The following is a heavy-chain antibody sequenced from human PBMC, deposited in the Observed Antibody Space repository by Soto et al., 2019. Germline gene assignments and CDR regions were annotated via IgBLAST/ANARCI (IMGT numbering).Heavy chain of an antibody. CDR2: IWYDGSNK. D-gene: IGHD6-13*01. Sequence: QVQLVESGGGVVQPGRSLRLSCAASGFTFSRFGMHWVRQAPGKGLEWVAVIWYDGSNKYYADSVKGGFTISRDNSKNTLYLQMNSLRAEDTAVYSCVRDEGTAAAGPYYYYAMDVWGQGTTVTVSS. J-gene: IGHJ6*02. V-gene: IGHV3-33*01. CDR3: VRDEGTAAAGPYYYYAMDV. CDR1: GFTFSRFG.